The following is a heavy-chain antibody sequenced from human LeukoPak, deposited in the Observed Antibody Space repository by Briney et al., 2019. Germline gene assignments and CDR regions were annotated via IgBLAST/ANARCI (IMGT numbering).Heavy chain of an antibody. V-gene: IGHV1-18*01. Sequence: GASVKVSCKTSGYTFTSYGLSWVRQAPGQGLEWMGCIITYNGNTYYSQKLQGRVTMTTDTSTRTAYMELRSLRSDDTAVYYCAKTTVTSEEYFYYYMDVWGKGTTVTVSS. CDR3: AKTTVTSEEYFYYYMDV. D-gene: IGHD4-17*01. CDR2: IITYNGNT. CDR1: GYTFTSYG. J-gene: IGHJ6*03.